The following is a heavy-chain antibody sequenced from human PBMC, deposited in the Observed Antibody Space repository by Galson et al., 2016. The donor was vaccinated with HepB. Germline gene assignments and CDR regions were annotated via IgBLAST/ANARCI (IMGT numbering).Heavy chain of an antibody. Sequence: SLRLSCAASGFTFSSYWMHWVRQAPGKGLVWVSRINSDGNTTNYADSVKGRFTISRDNAKNTLDLQMNSLRAEDTAVYYCAREGYYYDNSFFRRENAFDIWGQGTLVTVSS. D-gene: IGHD3-22*01. CDR3: AREGYYYDNSFFRRENAFDI. J-gene: IGHJ4*02. CDR1: GFTFSSYW. CDR2: INSDGNTT. V-gene: IGHV3-74*01.